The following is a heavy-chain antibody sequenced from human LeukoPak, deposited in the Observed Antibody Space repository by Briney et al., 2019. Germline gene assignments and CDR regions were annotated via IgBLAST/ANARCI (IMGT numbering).Heavy chain of an antibody. V-gene: IGHV3-7*01. CDR3: ARVNPLMAPGAFDI. D-gene: IGHD2-8*01. J-gene: IGHJ3*02. CDR2: IKQDGSAK. CDR1: GFTFSSYW. Sequence: PGGSLRPSCAASGFTFSSYWMTWVRQAPGKGLAWVANIKQDGSAKYYMDSVKGRFTISRDNAKNSLYLQMNSLGAEDTAVYYCARVNPLMAPGAFDIWGQGTMVAVSS.